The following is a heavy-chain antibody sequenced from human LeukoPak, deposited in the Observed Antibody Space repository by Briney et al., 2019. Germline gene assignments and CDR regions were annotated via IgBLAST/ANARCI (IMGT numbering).Heavy chain of an antibody. CDR2: IIPIFGTA. Sequence: SVKVSFKASGGTFSSYAISWVRQAPGQGLEWMGGIIPIFGTANYAQKFQGRVTITADESTSTAYMELSSLRSEDTAVYYCARVPPVNCGGDCYLYYFDYWGQGTLVTVSS. V-gene: IGHV1-69*01. D-gene: IGHD2-21*02. CDR3: ARVPPVNCGGDCYLYYFDY. CDR1: GGTFSSYA. J-gene: IGHJ4*02.